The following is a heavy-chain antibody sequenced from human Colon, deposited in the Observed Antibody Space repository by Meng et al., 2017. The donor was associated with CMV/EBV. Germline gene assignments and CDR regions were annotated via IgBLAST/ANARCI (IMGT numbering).Heavy chain of an antibody. CDR3: AYRGDSGDPYY. CDR2: LSGGGGSV. D-gene: IGHD4-17*01. V-gene: IGHV3-23*01. CDR1: GFTFRNYM. J-gene: IGHJ4*02. Sequence: GESLKISCTASGFTFRNYMMNWVRQVPGKGLAWVSALSGGGGSVYYADTVKGRFTISRDNSKNTLFLHLNSLRAEDTAIYYCAYRGDSGDPYYWGQGTLVTVSS.